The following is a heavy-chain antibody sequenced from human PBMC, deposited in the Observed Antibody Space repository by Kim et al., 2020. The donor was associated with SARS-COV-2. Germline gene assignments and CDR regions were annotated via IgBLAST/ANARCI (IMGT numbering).Heavy chain of an antibody. J-gene: IGHJ4*02. CDR1: GGTFSSYA. CDR3: VLTVAGYFDY. Sequence: SVKVSCKASGGTFSSYAISWVRQAPGQGLEWMGGIIPIFGTANYAQKFQGRVTITADESTSTAYMELSSLRSEDTAVYYCVLTVAGYFDYWGQGTLVTVSS. CDR2: IIPIFGTA. V-gene: IGHV1-69*13. D-gene: IGHD6-19*01.